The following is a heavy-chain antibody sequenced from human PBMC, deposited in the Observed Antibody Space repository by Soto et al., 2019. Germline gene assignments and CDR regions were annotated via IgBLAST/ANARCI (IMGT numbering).Heavy chain of an antibody. CDR2: IDPSGNGT. V-gene: IGHV1-46*01. J-gene: IGHJ4*02. CDR1: GHTLINYY. Sequence: QVQLVQSGAEVKKPGASVKVSCKASGHTLINYYMHWVRQAPGQGLDWLGKIDPSGNGTSYAERFQGRITLTSDTSTNTVYVELSSLRSEDTAIYYCAINYYDSSAYLYWGQGTLLTVSS. D-gene: IGHD3-22*01. CDR3: AINYYDSSAYLY.